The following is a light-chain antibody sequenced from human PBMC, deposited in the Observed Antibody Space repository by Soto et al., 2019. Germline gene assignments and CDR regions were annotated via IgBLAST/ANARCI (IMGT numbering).Light chain of an antibody. J-gene: IGLJ2*01. CDR3: CSYGGSSTSVI. CDR2: EGS. CDR1: SSDVGRYNL. V-gene: IGLV2-23*01. Sequence: QSALTQPASVSGSPGQSISISCTGTSSDVGRYNLVSWYQQHPGQAPKLIIYEGSKRPSGVSNRFSGSKSGNTASLTISGLQAEDEADYYCCSYGGSSTSVIFGGGTKVTVL.